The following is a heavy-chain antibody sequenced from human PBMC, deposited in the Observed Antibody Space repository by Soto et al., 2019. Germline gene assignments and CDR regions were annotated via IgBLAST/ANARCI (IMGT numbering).Heavy chain of an antibody. J-gene: IGHJ6*01. CDR2: ISSSSYI. CDR3: ERAPFDFWSGFPMSEYYNCMGV. D-gene: IGHD3-3*01. CDR1: GFTFSSYS. Sequence: LRLSFAASGFTFSSYSMNWVRQAPGKGLEWVSSISSSSYIYYADSVKGRFTISRDNTKNSLYLKINSLRGEDKAVYYCERAPFDFWSGFPMSEYYNCMGVWGQGTTGTVSS. V-gene: IGHV3-21*01.